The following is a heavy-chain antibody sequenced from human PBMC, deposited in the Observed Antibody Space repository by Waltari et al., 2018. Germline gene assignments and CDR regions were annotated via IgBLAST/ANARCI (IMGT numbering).Heavy chain of an antibody. CDR3: AGSSGWYPVG. CDR2: IKQDGVEK. V-gene: IGHV3-7*01. Sequence: EVQLVESGGGLVQPGGSLRLSCAASGFTFSSYWMTWVRQAPGKGLEWVANIKQDGVEKYYVDSVKGRFTISRDNAKNSLYLQMNSLRAEDTGVYYCAGSSGWYPVGWGQGTLVTVSS. CDR1: GFTFSSYW. D-gene: IGHD6-19*01. J-gene: IGHJ4*02.